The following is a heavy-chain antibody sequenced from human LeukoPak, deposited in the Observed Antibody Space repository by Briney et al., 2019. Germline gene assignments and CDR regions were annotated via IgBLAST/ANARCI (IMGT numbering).Heavy chain of an antibody. CDR3: AKDREMATPGGFFDY. V-gene: IGHV3-23*01. J-gene: IGHJ4*02. D-gene: IGHD3-10*01. Sequence: GGSLRLSCAASGFTSSSYAMSWVRQAPGKGLEWVSAISGSGGSTYYADSVKGRFTISRDNSKNTLYPQMNSLRAEDTAVYYCAKDREMATPGGFFDYWGQGTLVTVSS. CDR2: ISGSGGST. CDR1: GFTSSSYA.